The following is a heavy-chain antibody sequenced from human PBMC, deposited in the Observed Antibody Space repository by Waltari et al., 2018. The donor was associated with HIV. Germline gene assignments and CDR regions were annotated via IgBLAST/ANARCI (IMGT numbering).Heavy chain of an antibody. Sequence: QVQLQESGPGLVKPSETLSLICTVSGGPISNYYWTWIRQPPGKGLEWIGYIYYSGSTNYNPSLNSRVTISVDTSKNQFSLKVRSVTAADTARYYCARVDRYTSSGLDYWGQGTLVNVSS. CDR2: IYYSGST. CDR1: GGPISNYY. V-gene: IGHV4-59*01. CDR3: ARVDRYTSSGLDY. J-gene: IGHJ4*02. D-gene: IGHD6-13*01.